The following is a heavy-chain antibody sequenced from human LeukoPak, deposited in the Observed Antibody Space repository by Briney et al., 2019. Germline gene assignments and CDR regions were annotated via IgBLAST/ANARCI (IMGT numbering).Heavy chain of an antibody. CDR2: IYYSGST. J-gene: IGHJ3*02. CDR1: GGSISSGDYY. CDR3: ARDPRESYDYVWGSYRPDAFDI. V-gene: IGHV4-30-4*01. D-gene: IGHD3-16*02. Sequence: SETLSLTCTVSGGSISSGDYYWCWIRQPPGKGLEWIGFIYYSGSTYYNPSLKSRITISLDTSKNQFSLKLSSVTAADTAVYYCARDPRESYDYVWGSYRPDAFDIWGQGTMVTVSS.